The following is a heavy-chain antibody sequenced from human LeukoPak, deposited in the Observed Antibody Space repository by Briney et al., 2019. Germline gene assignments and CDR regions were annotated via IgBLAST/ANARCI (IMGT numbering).Heavy chain of an antibody. CDR3: ARDGGRRGSYYVDY. Sequence: SETLSLTCTVSGGSISSSSYYWGCIRQPPGKGLECIGSIYYSGSTYYNPSLKSRVTISVDTSKNQFSLKLSSVTAADTAVYYCARDGGRRGSYYVDYWGQGTLVTVSS. V-gene: IGHV4-39*07. D-gene: IGHD1-26*01. CDR2: IYYSGST. J-gene: IGHJ4*02. CDR1: GGSISSSSYY.